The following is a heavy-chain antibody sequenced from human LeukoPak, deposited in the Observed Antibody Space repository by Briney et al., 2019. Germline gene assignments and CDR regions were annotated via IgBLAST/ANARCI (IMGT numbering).Heavy chain of an antibody. CDR3: ARGKRITMIVADYFDY. Sequence: ASVKVSCKASGYTFTSYYMHWVRQAPGQGLEWMGIINPSGGSTSYAQKFQGRVTMTRDTSTSTVYMELSSLRSEDTAVYYCARGKRITMIVADYFDYWGQGTLVTVSS. CDR2: INPSGGST. J-gene: IGHJ4*02. CDR1: GYTFTSYY. D-gene: IGHD3-22*01. V-gene: IGHV1-46*01.